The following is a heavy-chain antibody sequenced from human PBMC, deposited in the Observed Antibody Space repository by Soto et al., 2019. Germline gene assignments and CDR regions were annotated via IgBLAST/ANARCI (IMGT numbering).Heavy chain of an antibody. J-gene: IGHJ4*02. CDR2: ISGSGGST. V-gene: IGHV3-23*01. CDR1: GFTFSSYA. Sequence: EVQLLESGGGLVQPGGSLRLSCAASGFTFSSYAMSWVRQAPGKGLEWVSAISGSGGSTYYADSVKGRFTISRDNSKNTLDLQMNSLRAEDTAVYYCAKDSKSDSSGWYLWYFDYWGQGTLVTVSS. D-gene: IGHD6-19*01. CDR3: AKDSKSDSSGWYLWYFDY.